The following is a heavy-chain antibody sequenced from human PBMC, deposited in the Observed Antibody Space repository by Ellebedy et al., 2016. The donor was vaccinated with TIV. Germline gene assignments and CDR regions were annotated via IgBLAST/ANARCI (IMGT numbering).Heavy chain of an antibody. V-gene: IGHV4-38-2*01. CDR1: GVAISGGDL. Sequence: MPSETLSLTCAVSGVAISGGDLWGWIRQPPGRGLEWIGYLSYSGSPYYNPSLKSRVTISLDTSKNQFSLKVNSVTAADTAVYYCARGGSVAGRPNYFDYWGRGTPVTVSS. D-gene: IGHD6-19*01. CDR3: ARGGSVAGRPNYFDY. CDR2: LSYSGSP. J-gene: IGHJ4*02.